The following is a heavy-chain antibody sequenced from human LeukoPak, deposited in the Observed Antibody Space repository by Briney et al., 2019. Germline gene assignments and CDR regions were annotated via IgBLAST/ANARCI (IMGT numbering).Heavy chain of an antibody. Sequence: SQTLSLTCTVSGGSISSYYWSWIRQPPGKGLEWIGYIYYSGSTNYNPSLKSRVTISVDTSKNQFSLKLSSVTAADTAVYYCARGISYYDFWSGSNYYYYYMDVWGKGTTVTVSS. J-gene: IGHJ6*03. CDR2: IYYSGST. V-gene: IGHV4-59*01. D-gene: IGHD3-3*01. CDR1: GGSISSYY. CDR3: ARGISYYDFWSGSNYYYYYMDV.